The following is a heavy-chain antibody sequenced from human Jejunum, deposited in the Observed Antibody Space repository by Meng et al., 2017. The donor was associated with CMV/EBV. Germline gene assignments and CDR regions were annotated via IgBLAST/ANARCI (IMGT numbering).Heavy chain of an antibody. CDR2: MNPGRGAT. J-gene: IGHJ3*01. CDR3: ARDMGSHAFDV. D-gene: IGHD1-26*01. CDR1: AYTFNSNF. V-gene: IGHV1-2*02. Sequence: KASAYTFNSNFIHWLRQAPGQGLEWMGWMNPGRGATTYSRKFQGRITMTRDTSSNTAYMELNSLRSDDTARYYCARDMGSHAFDVWGQGTLVTVSS.